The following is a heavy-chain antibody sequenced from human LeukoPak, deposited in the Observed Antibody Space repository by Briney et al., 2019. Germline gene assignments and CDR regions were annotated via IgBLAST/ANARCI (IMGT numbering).Heavy chain of an antibody. CDR2: IYPGDSDT. CDR1: GNTFTSYW. D-gene: IGHD6-19*01. Sequence: GESLKISCKGSGNTFTSYWIGWVRQMPGKGLEWMGIIYPGDSDTRYSPSFQGQVTISADKSISTAYLQWSGLKASDTAMYYCARPGYSSGWYGSYYFDYWGQGTLVTVSS. J-gene: IGHJ4*02. V-gene: IGHV5-51*01. CDR3: ARPGYSSGWYGSYYFDY.